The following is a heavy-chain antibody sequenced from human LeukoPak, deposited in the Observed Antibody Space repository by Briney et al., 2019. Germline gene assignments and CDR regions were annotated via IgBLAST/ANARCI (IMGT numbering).Heavy chain of an antibody. CDR1: GSSIHSSPFY. V-gene: IGHV4-39*07. J-gene: IGHJ5*02. CDR2: IYYSGNT. CDR3: VPASGAAAAVKWNWFDP. Sequence: SETLSLTCIVFGSSIHSSPFYWGWVRQPPGKGLEWIGSIYYSGNTFYNPSLKSRVIISVDTSKNQFSLKLSSVTAADTAVYYCVPASGAAAAVKWNWFDPWGQGTLVTVSS. D-gene: IGHD6-13*01.